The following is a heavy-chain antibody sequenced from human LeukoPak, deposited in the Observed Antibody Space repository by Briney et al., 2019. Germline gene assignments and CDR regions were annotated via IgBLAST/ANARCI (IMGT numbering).Heavy chain of an antibody. CDR3: AREGSSGPTGDY. CDR1: GGSISSGSYY. Sequence: PSETLSLTCTVSGGSISSGSYYWSWIRQPAGKGLEWIGRIYTSGSTNYNPSLKSRVTISVDTSKNQFSLKLSSVTAADTAVYYCAREGSSGPTGDYWGQGTLVTVSS. J-gene: IGHJ4*02. CDR2: IYTSGST. V-gene: IGHV4-61*02. D-gene: IGHD6-19*01.